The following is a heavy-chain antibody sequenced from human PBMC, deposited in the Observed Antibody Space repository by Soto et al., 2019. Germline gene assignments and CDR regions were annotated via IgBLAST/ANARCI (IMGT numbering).Heavy chain of an antibody. CDR3: ARDQFDSYGPKGRLDY. CDR1: GYTFTSYG. V-gene: IGHV1-18*01. D-gene: IGHD5-18*01. CDR2: ISAYNGNT. Sequence: QVQLVQSGAEVKKPGASVKVSCKASGYTFTSYGISWVRQAPGQGLEWMGWISAYNGNTNYAQKLQVRVTITKDTSTSTAYMELRSLRSDDTAVYYCARDQFDSYGPKGRLDYWGQGTLVTVSS. J-gene: IGHJ4*02.